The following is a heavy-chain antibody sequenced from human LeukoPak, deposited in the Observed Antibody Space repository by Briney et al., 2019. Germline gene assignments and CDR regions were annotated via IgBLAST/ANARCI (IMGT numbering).Heavy chain of an antibody. CDR3: ARDGAVSGENWFDP. CDR1: GFTVSRYY. CDR2: MYSGGST. J-gene: IGHJ5*02. D-gene: IGHD6-13*01. Sequence: PGGSLRLSCAASGFTVSRYYMSWVRQAPGKGLEWVSVMYSGGSTYYADSVKGRFTISRDNSKNSLYLQMNALRVEDTAVYYCARDGAVSGENWFDPWGQGTLVTVSS. V-gene: IGHV3-53*01.